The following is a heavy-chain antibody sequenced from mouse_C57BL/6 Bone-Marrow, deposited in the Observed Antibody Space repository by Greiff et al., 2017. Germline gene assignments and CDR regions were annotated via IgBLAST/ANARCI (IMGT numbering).Heavy chain of an antibody. Sequence: VQLQQPGTELVKPGASVKLSCKASGYTFTSYWMHWVKQRPGQGLEWIGNINPSNGGTNYNEKFKSKATLTVDKSSSTAYMQLSSLTSEDSAVYYCANEKGEYYYGSSYFYSMDYWGQGTSVTVSS. CDR2: INPSNGGT. V-gene: IGHV1-53*01. D-gene: IGHD1-1*01. CDR3: ANEKGEYYYGSSYFYSMDY. CDR1: GYTFTSYW. J-gene: IGHJ4*01.